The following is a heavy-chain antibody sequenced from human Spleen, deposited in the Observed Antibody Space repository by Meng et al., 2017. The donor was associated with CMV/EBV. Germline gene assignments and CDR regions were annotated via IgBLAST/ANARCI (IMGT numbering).Heavy chain of an antibody. CDR1: GGTFSSYA. J-gene: IGHJ4*02. D-gene: IGHD3-9*01. V-gene: IGHV1-69*05. Sequence: SVKVSCKASGGTFSSYAISWVRQAPGQGLEWMGGIIPIFGTANYAQKFQGRVTITTDESTSTAYMELSSLRSEDTAVYYCARAPLLRLRYFSPPDYWGQGTLVTVSS. CDR2: IIPIFGTA. CDR3: ARAPLLRLRYFSPPDY.